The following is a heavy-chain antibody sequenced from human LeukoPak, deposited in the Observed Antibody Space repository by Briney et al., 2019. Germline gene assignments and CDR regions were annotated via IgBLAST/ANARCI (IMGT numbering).Heavy chain of an antibody. CDR3: ARGGGDCYSCYYYYMDV. D-gene: IGHD2-21*01. V-gene: IGHV1-2*02. J-gene: IGHJ6*03. CDR1: GYTFTGYY. Sequence: ASVKVSCKASGYTFTGYYMHWVRQALGQGLEWMGWINPNSGGTNYAQKFQGRVTMTRDTSISTAYMELSRLRSDDTAVYYCARGGGDCYSCYYYYMDVWGKGTTVTISS. CDR2: INPNSGGT.